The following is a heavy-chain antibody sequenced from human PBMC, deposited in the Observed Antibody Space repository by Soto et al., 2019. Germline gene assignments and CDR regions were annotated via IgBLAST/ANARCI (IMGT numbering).Heavy chain of an antibody. CDR3: ARGAVVVVAATVYYYYGMDV. CDR2: IYYSGST. CDR1: GGSISSGGYY. D-gene: IGHD2-15*01. V-gene: IGHV4-31*03. Sequence: PSETLSLTCTVSGGSISSGGYYWSWIRQHPGKGLEWIGYIYYSGSTYYNPSLKSRVTISVDTSKNQFSLKLSSVTAADTAVYYCARGAVVVVAATVYYYYGMDVWGQGTTVTVS. J-gene: IGHJ6*02.